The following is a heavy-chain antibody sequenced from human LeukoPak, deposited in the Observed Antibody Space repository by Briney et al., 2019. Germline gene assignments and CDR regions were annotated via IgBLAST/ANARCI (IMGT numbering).Heavy chain of an antibody. J-gene: IGHJ6*02. V-gene: IGHV4-4*02. D-gene: IGHD3-3*01. Sequence: PSETLSLTCAVSGGSISSSNWWSWVRQPPGKGLEWIGEIYHSGSTNYNPSLKSRVTISVDKSKNQFSLKLSSVTAADTAVYYCARRSGNYYYYYGMDVWGQGTTVT. CDR1: GGSISSSNW. CDR3: ARRSGNYYYYYGMDV. CDR2: IYHSGST.